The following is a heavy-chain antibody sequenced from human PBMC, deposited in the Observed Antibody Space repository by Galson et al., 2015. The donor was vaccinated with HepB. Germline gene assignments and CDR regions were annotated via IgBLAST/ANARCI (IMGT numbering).Heavy chain of an antibody. Sequence: SVKVSCKASGYTFTSYDINWVRQATGQGLEWMGWMNPNSGNTGYAQKFQGRVTMTRNTSISTAYMELSSLRSEDTAVYYCARGLSGYYYDHLGGWFDPWGQGTLVTVSS. CDR3: ARGLSGYYYDHLGGWFDP. V-gene: IGHV1-8*01. D-gene: IGHD3-22*01. J-gene: IGHJ5*02. CDR1: GYTFTSYD. CDR2: MNPNSGNT.